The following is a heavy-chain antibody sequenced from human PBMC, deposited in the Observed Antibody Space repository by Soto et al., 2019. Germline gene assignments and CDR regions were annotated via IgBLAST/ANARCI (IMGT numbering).Heavy chain of an antibody. CDR3: ARMLWTDYYYYGMDV. CDR2: IYYSGST. J-gene: IGHJ6*02. Sequence: SETLSLTCTVPGGSISSYYWSWIRQPAGKGLEWIGRIYYSGSTNYNPSLKSRVTISVDTSKNQFSLKLSSVTAADTAVYYCARMLWTDYYYYGMDVWGQGTTVTVSS. CDR1: GGSISSYY. D-gene: IGHD3-16*01. V-gene: IGHV4-4*07.